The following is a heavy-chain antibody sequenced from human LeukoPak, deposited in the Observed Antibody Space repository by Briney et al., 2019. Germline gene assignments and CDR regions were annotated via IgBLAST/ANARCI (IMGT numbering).Heavy chain of an antibody. D-gene: IGHD1-26*01. J-gene: IGHJ4*02. CDR3: ARGPYSGTATSYFDY. Sequence: GASVKVSCKASGYTFTSYGISWVRQAPGQGLEWMGWISAYNGNTNYAQELQGRVTMTTDTSTSTAYMELRSLRSDDTAVYYCARGPYSGTATSYFDYWGQGTLVTVSS. CDR2: ISAYNGNT. CDR1: GYTFTSYG. V-gene: IGHV1-18*01.